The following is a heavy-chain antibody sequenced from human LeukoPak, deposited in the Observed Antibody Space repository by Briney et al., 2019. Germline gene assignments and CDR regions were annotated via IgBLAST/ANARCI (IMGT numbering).Heavy chain of an antibody. Sequence: QAGGSLRLSCAASGFTFTNYAMSWVRQAPGKGLEWLAFIRYDGSNTYYADSVKGRFTVSRDDSKNTLYLQMNSLRGDDTAVYYCAKDGTSYYYIYYWGQGTLVTVSS. CDR2: IRYDGSNT. CDR1: GFTFTNYA. J-gene: IGHJ4*02. D-gene: IGHD2/OR15-2a*01. V-gene: IGHV3-30*02. CDR3: AKDGTSYYYIYY.